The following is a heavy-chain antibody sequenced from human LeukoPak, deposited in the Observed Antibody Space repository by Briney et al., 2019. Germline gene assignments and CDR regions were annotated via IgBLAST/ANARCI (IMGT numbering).Heavy chain of an antibody. CDR1: GYTFTSYY. V-gene: IGHV1-46*01. J-gene: IGHJ3*02. Sequence: GASVKVSCKASGYTFTSYYMHWVRQAPGQGLEWMGIINPSGDNTNYAQNFQGRVTMTRDTSASTVYMELSSLRSEDTAIYYCARIRDGFNDAYDIWGQGTVVTVPS. CDR2: INPSGDNT. D-gene: IGHD5-24*01. CDR3: ARIRDGFNDAYDI.